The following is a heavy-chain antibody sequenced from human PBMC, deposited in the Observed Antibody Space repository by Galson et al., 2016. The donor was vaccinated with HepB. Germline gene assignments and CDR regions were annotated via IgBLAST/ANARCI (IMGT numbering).Heavy chain of an antibody. D-gene: IGHD6-19*01. CDR2: IKQNGSEK. CDR1: GFTFSNYW. J-gene: IGHJ4*02. Sequence: SLRLSCAASGFTFSNYWMSWVRQAPGKGLEWVANIKQNGSEKYYVDSVGGRFTISRDNAKNSVYLQMNGLRVEDTAVYYCATTVAGFFDYWGQGNLVTVSS. V-gene: IGHV3-7*01. CDR3: ATTVAGFFDY.